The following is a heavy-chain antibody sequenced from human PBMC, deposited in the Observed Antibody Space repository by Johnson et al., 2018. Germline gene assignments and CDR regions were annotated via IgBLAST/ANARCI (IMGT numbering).Heavy chain of an antibody. Sequence: QVQLQESGPGLVKPSEPLSLTCSVSGGSMSSSSYYWGWIRQPPGKGLELIGSVFYSGNTNYTPSLKSRVTISVDTSKNQFSLKLSSVTAADTAVYYCARFLWSAPGDVWGKGTTVTVSS. D-gene: IGHD3-3*01. CDR3: ARFLWSAPGDV. CDR1: GGSMSSSSYY. J-gene: IGHJ6*04. V-gene: IGHV4-39*07. CDR2: VFYSGNT.